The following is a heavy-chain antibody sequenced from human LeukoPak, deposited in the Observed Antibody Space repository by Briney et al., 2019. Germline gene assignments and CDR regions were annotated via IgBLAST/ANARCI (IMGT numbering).Heavy chain of an antibody. J-gene: IGHJ5*02. CDR2: INPNSGGT. V-gene: IGHV1-2*02. D-gene: IGHD3-3*01. CDR3: ARGLRVLRFLEWQPFDP. Sequence: ASVKVSCKASGYTFTGYYMHWVRQAPGQGLEWMGWINPNSGGTNYAQKFQGRVIMTRDTSISTAYMELSRLRSDDTAVYYCARGLRVLRFLEWQPFDPWGQGTLVTVSS. CDR1: GYTFTGYY.